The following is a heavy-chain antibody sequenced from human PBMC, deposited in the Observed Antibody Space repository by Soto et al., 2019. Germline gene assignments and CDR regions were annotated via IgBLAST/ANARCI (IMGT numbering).Heavy chain of an antibody. J-gene: IGHJ6*02. CDR2: ISGSGGST. CDR1: GFTFSSYA. CDR3: ARNQYSSGWSYYYYGMDV. Sequence: EVQLLESGGGLVQPGGSLRLSCAASGFTFSSYAMSWVRQAPGKGLEWVSAISGSGGSTYYADSVKGRFTISRDNSKNTLYLQMNSLRAEDTAVYYCARNQYSSGWSYYYYGMDVWGQGTTVTVSS. V-gene: IGHV3-23*01. D-gene: IGHD6-19*01.